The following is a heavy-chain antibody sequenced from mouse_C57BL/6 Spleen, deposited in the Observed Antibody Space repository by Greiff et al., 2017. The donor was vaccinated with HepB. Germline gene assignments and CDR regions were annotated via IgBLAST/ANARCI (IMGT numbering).Heavy chain of an antibody. CDR1: GYTFTSYG. Sequence: VKLMESGAELARPGASVKLSCKASGYTFTSYGISWVKQRTGQGLEWIGEIYPRSGNTYYNEKFKGKATLTADKSSSTAYMELRSLTSEDSAVYFCAREKAYDYEAYWGQGTLVTVSA. CDR2: IYPRSGNT. D-gene: IGHD2-4*01. V-gene: IGHV1-81*01. CDR3: AREKAYDYEAY. J-gene: IGHJ3*01.